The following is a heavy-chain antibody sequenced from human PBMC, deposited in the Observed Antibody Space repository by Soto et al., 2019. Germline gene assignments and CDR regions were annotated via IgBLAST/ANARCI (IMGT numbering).Heavy chain of an antibody. CDR3: ARKDIVVVPAARGVVYYYYGMDV. CDR1: GYSFTSYW. Sequence: PGESLKISCKGSGYSFTSYWISWVRQMPGKGLEWMGRIDPSDSYTNYSPSFQGHVTISADKSISTAYLQWSSLKASDTAMYYCARKDIVVVPAARGVVYYYYGMDVWGQGTMVTVSS. D-gene: IGHD2-2*01. J-gene: IGHJ6*02. CDR2: IDPSDSYT. V-gene: IGHV5-10-1*01.